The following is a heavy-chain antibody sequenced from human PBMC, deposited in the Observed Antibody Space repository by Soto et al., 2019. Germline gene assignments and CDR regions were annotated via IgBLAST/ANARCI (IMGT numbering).Heavy chain of an antibody. J-gene: IGHJ5*02. D-gene: IGHD3-10*01. Sequence: SETLSLTCTVSGGSISSYYWSWIRQPPGKGLEWIGYIYYSGSTNYNPSLKSRVTISVDTSKNQFSLKLSSVTAADTAVYYCARDRKWFGEWGWFDPWGQGTLVTVSS. CDR3: ARDRKWFGEWGWFDP. CDR2: IYYSGST. V-gene: IGHV4-59*01. CDR1: GGSISSYY.